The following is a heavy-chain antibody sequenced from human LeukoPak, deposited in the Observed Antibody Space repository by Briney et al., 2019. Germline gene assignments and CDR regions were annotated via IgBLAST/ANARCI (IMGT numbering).Heavy chain of an antibody. Sequence: SETLSLTCTVSGGSISSYYWSWIRQPPGKGLEWIGYIYYSGSTNYNPSLKSRVTISVDTSKNQFSLKLSSVTAADTAVYYCASSTSFRPPRKYYYYMDVWGKGTTVTVSS. CDR1: GGSISSYY. D-gene: IGHD2-2*01. J-gene: IGHJ6*03. CDR3: ASSTSFRPPRKYYYYMDV. CDR2: IYYSGST. V-gene: IGHV4-59*12.